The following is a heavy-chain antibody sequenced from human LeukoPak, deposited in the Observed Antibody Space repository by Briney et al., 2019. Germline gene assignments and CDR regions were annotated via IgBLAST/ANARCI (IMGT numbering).Heavy chain of an antibody. J-gene: IGHJ4*02. CDR3: ASPHVLKVRGVTNVYFDY. V-gene: IGHV4-39*01. CDR2: ISYSGST. CDR1: AGSISSISYY. D-gene: IGHD3-10*01. Sequence: SETLSLTCSVSAGSISSISYYWGSTRQPPGTGLGWIASISYSGSTYNNPSLNRRTTISVDTTTNQVSLKLISVTAADTAVYYCASPHVLKVRGVTNVYFDYWGQGTLVTVSS.